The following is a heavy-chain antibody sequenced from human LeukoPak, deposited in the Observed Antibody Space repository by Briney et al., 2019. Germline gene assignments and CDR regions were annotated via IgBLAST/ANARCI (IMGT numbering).Heavy chain of an antibody. CDR2: ISSNGGST. V-gene: IGHV3-64*01. CDR1: GFTFSSYA. D-gene: IGHD2-15*01. Sequence: GGSLRLSCAASGFTFSSYAMHWVRQAPGKGLEYVSTISSNGGSTYYANSVKGRFTISRDNPKNTLYLQMGSLRAEDMAVYYCARAAVQYCSGGSCLYPDYWGQGTLVTVSS. CDR3: ARAAVQYCSGGSCLYPDY. J-gene: IGHJ4*02.